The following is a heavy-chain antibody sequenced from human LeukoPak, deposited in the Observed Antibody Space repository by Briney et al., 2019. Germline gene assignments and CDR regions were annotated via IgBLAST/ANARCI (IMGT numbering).Heavy chain of an antibody. J-gene: IGHJ4*02. Sequence: PGGSLRLSCAASEFIFSGYWMNWVRQAPGKGLEWVANIKQDGSEKQYVDSVRGRFTISRDNAKNSLYLQMNSLIVDDTAVYYCARDGFVGAADYWGQGTLVTVSS. V-gene: IGHV3-7*01. CDR3: ARDGFVGAADY. D-gene: IGHD6-13*01. CDR1: EFIFSGYW. CDR2: IKQDGSEK.